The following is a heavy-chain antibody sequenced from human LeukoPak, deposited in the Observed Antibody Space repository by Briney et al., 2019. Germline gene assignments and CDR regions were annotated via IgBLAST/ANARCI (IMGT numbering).Heavy chain of an antibody. CDR1: GFKFSDSW. J-gene: IGHJ3*02. CDR3: ARDPLNGALDI. CDR2: MNPDGSAI. Sequence: PGGSLRLSCAASGFKFSDSWMSWVRQAPGKGLEWLADMNPDGSAIVYVDSVKGRFTVSRNNAKNSLYLQMDGLRAEDTAVYYCARDPLNGALDIWGQGTLVTVSS. V-gene: IGHV3-7*01.